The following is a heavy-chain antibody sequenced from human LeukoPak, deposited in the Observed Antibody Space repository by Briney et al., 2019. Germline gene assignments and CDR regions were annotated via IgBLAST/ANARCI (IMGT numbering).Heavy chain of an antibody. V-gene: IGHV3-30-3*01. CDR3: ARDIVHIGSYGMHV. CDR1: GFTFSSYA. Sequence: PGGSLRLSCAASGFTFSSYAMHWVRQAPGKGLEGWAVISYDGSNKYYADSVKGRFTISRDNSKNTLYLQMNSLRAEDTAVYYCARDIVHIGSYGMHVWGQGTTVTVSS. J-gene: IGHJ6*02. D-gene: IGHD2-8*01. CDR2: ISYDGSNK.